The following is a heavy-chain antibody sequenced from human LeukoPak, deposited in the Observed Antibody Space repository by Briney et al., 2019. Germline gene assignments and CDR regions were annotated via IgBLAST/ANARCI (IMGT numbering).Heavy chain of an antibody. D-gene: IGHD2-15*01. V-gene: IGHV4-30-4*01. CDR1: GGSISSGDYY. J-gene: IGHJ4*02. CDR3: ACGGRIWFDY. Sequence: PSETLSLTCTVSGGSISSGDYYWSWIRQPPGKGLEWIGYIHYSGSTYYNPSLKSRVTISVDTSKNQFSLKLSSVTAADTAVYYCACGGRIWFDYWAREPWSPSPQ. CDR2: IHYSGST.